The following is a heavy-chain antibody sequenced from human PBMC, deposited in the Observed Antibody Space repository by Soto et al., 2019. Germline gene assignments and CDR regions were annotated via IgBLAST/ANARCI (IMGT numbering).Heavy chain of an antibody. D-gene: IGHD2-15*01. CDR3: ARGGYCSGGSCQNWYFDL. CDR1: GFTFSSYD. CDR2: IGTAGDT. V-gene: IGHV3-13*01. Sequence: EVQLVESGGGLVQPGGSLRLSCAASGFTFSSYDMHWVRQATGKGLEWVSAIGTAGDTYYPGSVKGRFTISRKNAKNSLYLQMNSLRAGDTAVYYCARGGYCSGGSCQNWYFDLWGRGTLVTVSS. J-gene: IGHJ2*01.